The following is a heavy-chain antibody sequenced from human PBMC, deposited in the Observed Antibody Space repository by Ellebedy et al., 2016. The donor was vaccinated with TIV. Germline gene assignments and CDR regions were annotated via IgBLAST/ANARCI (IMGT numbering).Heavy chain of an antibody. D-gene: IGHD6-19*01. CDR1: GFTFDTYA. Sequence: PGGSLRLSCAASGFTFDTYAMGWVRQAPGKGLEWVSTINSRSGDTTYYADSVKGRFTISRDNSKNTLYLQMNSLRAEDTAVYYCANYKNTGGSVWRSDAFDVWGQGTMVTVSS. V-gene: IGHV3-23*01. J-gene: IGHJ3*01. CDR3: ANYKNTGGSVWRSDAFDV. CDR2: INSRSGDTT.